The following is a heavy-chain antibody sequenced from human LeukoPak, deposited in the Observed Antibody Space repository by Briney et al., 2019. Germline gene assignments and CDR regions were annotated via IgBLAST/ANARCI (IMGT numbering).Heavy chain of an antibody. D-gene: IGHD6-19*01. Sequence: SETLSLTCTVSGGSISSSSYYWGWIRQPPGKGLEWLGSIYYSGSTYYNPSLKSRVTISVDTSKNQFSLKLSSVTAADTAVYYCARRDSSGWYYAFDIWGQGTMVTVSS. V-gene: IGHV4-39*01. CDR2: IYYSGST. CDR1: GGSISSSSYY. J-gene: IGHJ3*02. CDR3: ARRDSSGWYYAFDI.